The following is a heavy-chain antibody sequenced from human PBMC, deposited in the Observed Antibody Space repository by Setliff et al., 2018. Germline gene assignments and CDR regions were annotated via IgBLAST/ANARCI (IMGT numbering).Heavy chain of an antibody. V-gene: IGHV4-61*09. CDR1: GASITSGGFY. Sequence: SETLSLTCSVSGASITSGGFYWTWIRQPAGKGLEWIGHISPSGSTTYNPSVKSRVTITLDTSKNHFSLKLDSVTAADTALYYCARSPSSGAYWNPRPFYSDYWARGTLVTVSS. CDR2: ISPSGST. D-gene: IGHD1-26*01. J-gene: IGHJ4*02. CDR3: ARSPSSGAYWNPRPFYSDY.